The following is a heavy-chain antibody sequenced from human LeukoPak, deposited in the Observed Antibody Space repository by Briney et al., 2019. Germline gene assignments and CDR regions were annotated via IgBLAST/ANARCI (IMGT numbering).Heavy chain of an antibody. CDR3: ARDEGDYATSYYYYGLDV. J-gene: IGHJ6*02. CDR2: ITTSSGYT. CDR1: GFTFSNYV. Sequence: GGSLRLSCAASGFTFSNYVMRWVRQAPGKGLEWVSDITTSSGYTNYADSVKGRFTISRDNSKNTLYLQMDSLRAEDTAVYYCARDEGDYATSYYYYGLDVWGQGTTVTVSS. V-gene: IGHV3-11*05. D-gene: IGHD4-17*01.